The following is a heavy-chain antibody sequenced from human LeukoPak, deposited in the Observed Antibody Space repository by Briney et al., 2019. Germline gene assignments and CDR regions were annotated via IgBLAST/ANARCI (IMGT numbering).Heavy chain of an antibody. Sequence: GGSPRLSCAASGFTFTNYAMSWVRQAPGKGLEWVSSISGSGANTYYADSVKGRFTISRDSSKNTLSLEMNSLGAEDTAVYYCAKGVSYDILTGYYPHSHYSYYMDVWGKGTTVTVSS. J-gene: IGHJ6*03. CDR1: GFTFTNYA. V-gene: IGHV3-23*01. CDR3: AKGVSYDILTGYYPHSHYSYYMDV. CDR2: ISGSGANT. D-gene: IGHD3-9*01.